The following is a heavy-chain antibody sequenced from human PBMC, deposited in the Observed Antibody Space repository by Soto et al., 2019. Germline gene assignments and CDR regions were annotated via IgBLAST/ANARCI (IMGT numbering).Heavy chain of an antibody. CDR3: AHRDYDSYRRSFDY. V-gene: IGHV2-5*02. CDR2: IFWDDDK. CDR1: GFSLSTSGVG. J-gene: IGHJ4*02. D-gene: IGHD3-16*01. Sequence: QITLKESGPTLVKPTQTLTLTCTFSGFSLSTSGVGVGWIRQPPGKALEWLALIFWDDDKRYSPSLKSRLTITKDTSKKQVVLTMTNMDPVDTATYNCAHRDYDSYRRSFDYWGQGTLVTVSS.